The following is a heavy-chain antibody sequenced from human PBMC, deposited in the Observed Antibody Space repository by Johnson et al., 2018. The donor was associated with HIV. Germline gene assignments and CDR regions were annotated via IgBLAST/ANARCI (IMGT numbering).Heavy chain of an antibody. D-gene: IGHD4-11*01. CDR1: GFTFSDAW. CDR3: ARDYRGALDI. CDR2: MKSNCEGGTT. V-gene: IGHV3-15*01. J-gene: IGHJ3*02. Sequence: VQLMESGGGLVKPGGSLRVSCAASGFTFSDAWMHWVRQGPGKGLELIGRMKSNCEGGTTDYAAPVKGRFTISRDDSRNTLYLQMNSLRVEDTAVYFCARDYRGALDIWGQGTMVTVSS.